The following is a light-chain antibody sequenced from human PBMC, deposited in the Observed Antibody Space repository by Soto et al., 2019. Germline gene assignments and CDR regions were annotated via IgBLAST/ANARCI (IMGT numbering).Light chain of an antibody. J-gene: IGKJ5*01. Sequence: DVVMTQSPLSLPVTLGQPASISFRSNQSLVHSDGIADFSWFQQRPGRSPRRLIYKVSNRDSGVPARFSGSGSGTDFALKISRVEAEDVGVYYCMQGTHWPISFGQGTRLEIK. CDR1: QSLVHSDGIAD. CDR3: MQGTHWPIS. CDR2: KVS. V-gene: IGKV2-30*02.